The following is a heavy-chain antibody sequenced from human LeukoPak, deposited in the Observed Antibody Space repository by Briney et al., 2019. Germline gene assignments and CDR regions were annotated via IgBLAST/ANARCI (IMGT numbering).Heavy chain of an antibody. V-gene: IGHV3-48*03. J-gene: IGHJ6*04. D-gene: IGHD3-10*02. CDR2: ISSSGSTI. Sequence: GGSLRLSCAASGFTFKRFGMNWVRQAPGKGLEWVSYISSSGSTIYYADSVKGRFTISRDNAKNSLYLQMNSLRAEDTAVYYCAELGITMIGGVWGKGTTVTISS. CDR3: AELGITMIGGV. CDR1: GFTFKRFG.